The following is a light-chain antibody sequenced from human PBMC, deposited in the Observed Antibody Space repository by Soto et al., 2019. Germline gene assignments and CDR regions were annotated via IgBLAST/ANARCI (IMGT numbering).Light chain of an antibody. V-gene: IGKV3-20*01. Sequence: EIVLKQFPGTLSLSAGERATLACRASQSVRSTYLAWYQQKPGQALRLLIYGASHRATGIRDRFSGSGSGTDFTLTINRLEPEDFAVYCCQQYSSSPRFTFGPGTRVHIK. J-gene: IGKJ3*01. CDR1: QSVRSTY. CDR2: GAS. CDR3: QQYSSSPRFT.